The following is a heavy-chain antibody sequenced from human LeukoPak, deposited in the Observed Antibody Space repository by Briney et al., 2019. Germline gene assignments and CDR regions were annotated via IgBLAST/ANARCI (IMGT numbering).Heavy chain of an antibody. CDR3: ARVARGYDSSGYLDY. D-gene: IGHD3-22*01. J-gene: IGHJ4*02. CDR1: GFTFSTYG. Sequence: GGSLRLSCAASGFTFSTYGMHWVRQAPGKGLEYVSAISSDGGSTYYANSVRGRFTISRDNSKNTLSLQMGSLRAEDMAVYYCARVARGYDSSGYLDYWGQGTLVTVSS. CDR2: ISSDGGST. V-gene: IGHV3-64*01.